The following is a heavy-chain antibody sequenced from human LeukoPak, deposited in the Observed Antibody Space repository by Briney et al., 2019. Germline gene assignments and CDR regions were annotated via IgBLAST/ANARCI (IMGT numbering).Heavy chain of an antibody. D-gene: IGHD6-13*01. V-gene: IGHV3-33*01. J-gene: IGHJ6*04. CDR1: GFTFSSYG. CDR2: IWYDGSNK. Sequence: GGSLRLSCAASGFTFSSYGMHWVRQAPGKGLEWVAVIWYDGSNKYYADSVKGRFTISRDNSKNTLYLQMNSLRAEDTAVYYCATCIAAAGTRRDYYYYGMDVWGKGTTVTVSS. CDR3: ATCIAAAGTRRDYYYYGMDV.